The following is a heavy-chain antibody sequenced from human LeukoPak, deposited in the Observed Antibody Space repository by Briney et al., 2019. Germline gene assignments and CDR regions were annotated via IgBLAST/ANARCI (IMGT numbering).Heavy chain of an antibody. CDR2: ISYDGSNK. CDR1: GFTFSSYA. V-gene: IGHV3-30*04. CDR3: ARWPGYGMDV. J-gene: IGHJ6*04. Sequence: PGRSLRLSCAASGFTFSSYAMHWVRRAPDKGLEWVAVISYDGSNKYYADSVKGRFTISRDNSKNTLYLQMNSLRAEDTAVYYCARWPGYGMDVWGKGTTVTVSS.